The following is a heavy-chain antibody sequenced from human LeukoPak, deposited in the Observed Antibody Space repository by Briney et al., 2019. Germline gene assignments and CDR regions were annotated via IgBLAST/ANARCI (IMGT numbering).Heavy chain of an antibody. Sequence: VAAVKVSCKASGGSFSSYAISWVRQAPGQGLEWMGRIIPVFGTANYAQKFQEWVTITADIVSNTAYLEVTSLKSDDTAVYFCAKQGAARQDYYMDVWGNGTTVTVSS. V-gene: IGHV1-69*06. CDR3: AKQGAARQDYYMDV. J-gene: IGHJ6*03. D-gene: IGHD5-18*01. CDR1: GGSFSSYA. CDR2: IIPVFGTA.